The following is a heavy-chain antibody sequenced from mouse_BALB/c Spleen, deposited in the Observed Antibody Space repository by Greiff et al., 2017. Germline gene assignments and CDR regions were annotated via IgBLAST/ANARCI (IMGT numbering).Heavy chain of an antibody. J-gene: IGHJ4*01. V-gene: IGHV14-3*02. Sequence: SGAELVKPGASVKLSCTASGFNIKDTYMHWVKQRPEQGLEWIGRIDPANGNTKYDPKFQGKATITADTSSNTAYLQLSSLTSEDTAVYYCARRHYYAMDYWGQGTSVTVSS. CDR2: IDPANGNT. CDR3: ARRHYYAMDY. CDR1: GFNIKDTY.